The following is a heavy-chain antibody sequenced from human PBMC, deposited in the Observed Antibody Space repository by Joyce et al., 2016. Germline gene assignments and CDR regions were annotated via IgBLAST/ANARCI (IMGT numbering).Heavy chain of an antibody. Sequence: QEHLVESGGGVVQPGRSLTLSCAASGFIFGSHAMHWVRQAPGKGMEWLAVIPYVGDDKFYAYSVGGRFTISRDNSNNTLYLHMNSLRVEDTAVYYCARDGDLVGTRDFYGLDVWGRGTTVTVSS. J-gene: IGHJ6*02. CDR2: IPYVGDDK. CDR3: ARDGDLVGTRDFYGLDV. D-gene: IGHD1-26*01. CDR1: GFIFGSHA. V-gene: IGHV3-30-3*01.